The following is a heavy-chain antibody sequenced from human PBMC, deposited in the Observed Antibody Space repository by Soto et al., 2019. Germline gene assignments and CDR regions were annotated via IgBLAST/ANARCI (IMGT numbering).Heavy chain of an antibody. V-gene: IGHV3-30*18. CDR1: GFTFSSYG. CDR2: ISSDGNHN. Sequence: PGGSLRLSCAASGFTFSSYGMHWVRQAPGKGLEWVATISSDGNHNYYPDSVKGRFTISRDNSKNTLYLQVNSLRVEDTAIYYCAKYVTGAYSPFDYWGQGTLVTVSS. D-gene: IGHD2-8*02. J-gene: IGHJ4*02. CDR3: AKYVTGAYSPFDY.